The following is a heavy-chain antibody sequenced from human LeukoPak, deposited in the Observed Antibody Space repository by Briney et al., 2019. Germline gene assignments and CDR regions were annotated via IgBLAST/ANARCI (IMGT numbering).Heavy chain of an antibody. Sequence: GGSLRLSCSASGFTFSSYGMHWVRQAPGKGLEYVSGISNKGGSTYYADSVEGRFTISRDNSKNTLHLQMSSLRADDTAVYYCVKSGTWADFDSWGQGTLVTVSS. CDR2: ISNKGGST. V-gene: IGHV3-64D*09. CDR1: GFTFSSYG. J-gene: IGHJ4*02. D-gene: IGHD1-26*01. CDR3: VKSGTWADFDS.